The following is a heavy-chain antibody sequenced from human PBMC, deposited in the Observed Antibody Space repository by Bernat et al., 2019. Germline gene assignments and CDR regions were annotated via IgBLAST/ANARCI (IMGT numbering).Heavy chain of an antibody. CDR1: GGSFSGYY. Sequence: QVQLQQWGAGLLKPSETLSLTCAVYGGSFSGYYWSWIRQPPGKGLEWIGEINHSGSTNYNPSLKSRVTISVDTSKNQFSLKLSSVTAADTAVYYCAREAAGGGYYYYYVDVWGKGTTVTVSS. CDR3: AREAAGGGYYYYYVDV. D-gene: IGHD6-13*01. V-gene: IGHV4-34*01. CDR2: INHSGST. J-gene: IGHJ6*03.